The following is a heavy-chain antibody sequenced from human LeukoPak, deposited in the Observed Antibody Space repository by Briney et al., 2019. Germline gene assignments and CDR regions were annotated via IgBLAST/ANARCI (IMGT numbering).Heavy chain of an antibody. CDR3: AKEGPSSGRGPFDS. V-gene: IGHV4-59*01. J-gene: IGHJ4*02. CDR1: GGSISSDY. CDR2: MYYTGGT. Sequence: SETLSLTCSVSGGSISSDYWAWIRQPPGKGLEWIGYMYYTGGTNYNPSLKSRVTISVATSKNQFSLKLSSVTAADTAVYYCAKEGPSSGRGPFDSWGQGALVIVSS. D-gene: IGHD6-19*01.